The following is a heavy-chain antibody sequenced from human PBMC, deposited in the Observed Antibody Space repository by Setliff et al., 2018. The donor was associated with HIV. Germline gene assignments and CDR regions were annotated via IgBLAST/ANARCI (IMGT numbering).Heavy chain of an antibody. CDR1: EYSFTSYW. CDR2: IYPSDSDT. D-gene: IGHD1-7*01. CDR3: ARLGNWNYASDSFDI. Sequence: LKISCKGSEYSFTSYWIAWVRQKPGKGLEWMGSIYPSDSDTRYSPSFQGQVIISVDKSITTAYLQWYTLQASDTAFYYCARLGNWNYASDSFDIWGQGTMVTVSS. V-gene: IGHV5-51*01. J-gene: IGHJ3*02.